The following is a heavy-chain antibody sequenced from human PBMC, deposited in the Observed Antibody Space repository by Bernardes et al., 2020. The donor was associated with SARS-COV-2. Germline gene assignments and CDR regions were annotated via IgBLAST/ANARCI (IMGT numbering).Heavy chain of an antibody. J-gene: IGHJ4*02. CDR1: GTPITNSNW. V-gene: IGHV4-4*02. D-gene: IGHD6-25*01. Sequence: SENLSLTCAVSGTPITNSNWWNWARQTPGMALEWVGEVYHVGITKYNPSLKSRLTMSVDKSKNEFSLTLNSVTAADTAMYYCARWSLGGYYLDYWGPGILVTVSS. CDR3: ARWSLGGYYLDY. CDR2: VYHVGIT.